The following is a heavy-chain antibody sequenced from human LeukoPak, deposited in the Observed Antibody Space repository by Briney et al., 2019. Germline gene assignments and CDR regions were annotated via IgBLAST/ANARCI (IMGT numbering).Heavy chain of an antibody. J-gene: IGHJ4*02. CDR2: IKSRTDGGTT. V-gene: IGHV3-15*01. CDR1: GFTFSGYI. CDR3: ATRINRDGYNWAYDH. Sequence: GGSLRPSCAASGFTFSGYIMNWVRQAPGKGLEWVARIKSRTDGGTTDYAAPVKGRFTISRDDSKNTLYLEMNSLKTEDTGVFYCATRINRDGYNWAYDHWGQGTLVTVSS. D-gene: IGHD5-24*01.